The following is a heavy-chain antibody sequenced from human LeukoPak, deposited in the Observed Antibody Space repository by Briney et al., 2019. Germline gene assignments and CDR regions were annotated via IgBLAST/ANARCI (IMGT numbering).Heavy chain of an antibody. CDR3: ARGHPGPHYYYGMDV. CDR1: GGSFSCYY. V-gene: IGHV4-34*01. J-gene: IGHJ6*02. Sequence: PSETLSLTCAVYGGSFSCYYWSWIRQPPGKGLEWIGEINHSGSTNYNPSLKSRVTISVDTSKNQFSLKLSSVTAADTAVYYCARGHPGPHYYYGMDVWGQGTTVTVSS. CDR2: INHSGST.